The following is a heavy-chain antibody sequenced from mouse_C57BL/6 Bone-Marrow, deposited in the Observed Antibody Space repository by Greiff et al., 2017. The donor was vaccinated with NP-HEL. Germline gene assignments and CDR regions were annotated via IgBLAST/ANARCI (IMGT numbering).Heavy chain of an antibody. CDR2: IDPSDSYT. Sequence: QVQLQQPGAELVMPGASVKLSCKASGYTFTSYWMHWVKQRPGQGLEWIGEIDPSDSYTNYNQKFKGKSTLTVDKSSSTAYMQLSSLTSEDSAVYYCARLLITRGYFDYWGQGTTLTVSS. CDR3: ARLLITRGYFDY. J-gene: IGHJ2*01. CDR1: GYTFTSYW. D-gene: IGHD1-1*01. V-gene: IGHV1-69*01.